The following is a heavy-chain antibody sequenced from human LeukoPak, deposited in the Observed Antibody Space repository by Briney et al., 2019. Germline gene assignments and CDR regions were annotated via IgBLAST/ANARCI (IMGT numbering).Heavy chain of an antibody. J-gene: IGHJ4*02. Sequence: PSETLSLTCTVSGGSISSYYWSWIRQPPGKGLEWIGYIYYSGSTNYNPSLKSRVTISVDTSKNQFSLKLSSVTAADTAAYYCARHGYYYDSSGYFSFDYWGQGTLVTVSS. CDR2: IYYSGST. D-gene: IGHD3-22*01. CDR3: ARHGYYYDSSGYFSFDY. V-gene: IGHV4-59*08. CDR1: GGSISSYY.